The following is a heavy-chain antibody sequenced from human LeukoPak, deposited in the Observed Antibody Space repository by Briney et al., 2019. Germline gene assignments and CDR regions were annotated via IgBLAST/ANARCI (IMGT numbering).Heavy chain of an antibody. CDR1: GGSITIYY. D-gene: IGHD6-13*01. CDR3: ARHRVPYSRSWSFDY. CDR2: FYASGSGST. J-gene: IGHJ4*02. Sequence: SETLSLTCTVSGGSITIYYWSWVRQPAGKGLKWIGRFYASGSGSTNYNPSRKSRVTMSLDPSKNPFSLKLTSVTAADTAVYYCARHRVPYSRSWSFDYWGQGTLVTVSS. V-gene: IGHV4-4*07.